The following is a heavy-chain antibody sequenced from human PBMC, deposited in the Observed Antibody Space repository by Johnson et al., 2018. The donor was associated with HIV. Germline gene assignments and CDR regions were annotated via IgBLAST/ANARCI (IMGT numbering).Heavy chain of an antibody. D-gene: IGHD3-22*01. CDR3: ARDVAATMIVVGGAYDAFDI. CDR2: IRYDGSKK. Sequence: QVQLVESGGGVVQPGRSLRLSCAASGFTFSSYGMHWVRQAPGKGLEWVAVIRYDGSKKYYADSVKGRFTISRDNSKNTMDLQMNSLRAEDTAVYYCARDVAATMIVVGGAYDAFDIWGQGTMVTVSS. J-gene: IGHJ3*02. V-gene: IGHV3-33*08. CDR1: GFTFSSYG.